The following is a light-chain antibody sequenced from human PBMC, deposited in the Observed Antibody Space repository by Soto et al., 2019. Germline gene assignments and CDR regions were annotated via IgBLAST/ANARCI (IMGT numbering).Light chain of an antibody. J-gene: IGLJ1*01. Sequence: QSALTQPPSVSGAPGQRVTISCTGNNSNLGAGYDVHWYQQLPGAAPKLVIFGNRNRPSGVPERFSGSKSGTSASLAITGLQAEDEADYYCQVWDSSSDHYVFGTGTKVTVL. CDR2: GNR. CDR3: QVWDSSSDHYV. CDR1: NSNLGAGYD. V-gene: IGLV1-40*01.